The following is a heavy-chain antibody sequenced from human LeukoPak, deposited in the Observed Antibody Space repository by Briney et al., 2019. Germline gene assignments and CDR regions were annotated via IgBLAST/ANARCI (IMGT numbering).Heavy chain of an antibody. D-gene: IGHD6-19*01. CDR2: IYKSGST. J-gene: IGHJ4*02. CDR3: ARDGIGSGWYYFDY. CDR1: GGSISSYY. Sequence: SETLSLTCTVSGGSISSYYWSWIRQTPGKGLEWIGYIYKSGSTNYNTSLKRRVTISVDTSKNRFSLKLSSVTSADTAVYYCARDGIGSGWYYFDYWGQGTLVTVSS. V-gene: IGHV4-59*01.